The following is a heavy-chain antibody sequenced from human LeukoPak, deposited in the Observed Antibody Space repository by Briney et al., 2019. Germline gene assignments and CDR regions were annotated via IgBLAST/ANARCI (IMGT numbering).Heavy chain of an antibody. V-gene: IGHV3-11*01. D-gene: IGHD2-15*01. Sequence: GGSLRLSCAASGFTFSDYYMSWMRQAPGKGLEGVSYISSSGSTIYYADSVKGRFTISRDNAKNSLYLQMNSLRAEDTAVYYCARDSGGGSYYFDYWGQGTLVTVSS. CDR2: ISSSGSTI. CDR3: ARDSGGGSYYFDY. CDR1: GFTFSDYY. J-gene: IGHJ4*02.